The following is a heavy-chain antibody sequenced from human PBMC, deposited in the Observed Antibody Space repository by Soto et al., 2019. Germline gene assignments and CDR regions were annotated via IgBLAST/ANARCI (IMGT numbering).Heavy chain of an antibody. CDR3: ARDNPTVTINYNYHYYGMDV. J-gene: IGHJ6*02. CDR1: GGTFSTYG. Sequence: QVKLVQSGAEVRKPGSAVKVSCKASGGTFSTYGINWVRQAPGQGLEWMGGIIPLFGTSSYAQQFEGRVTITADESSSTAYMELSSLRSEDTAVYYCARDNPTVTINYNYHYYGMDVWGQGTTVTVSS. CDR2: IIPLFGTS. V-gene: IGHV1-69*01. D-gene: IGHD4-4*01.